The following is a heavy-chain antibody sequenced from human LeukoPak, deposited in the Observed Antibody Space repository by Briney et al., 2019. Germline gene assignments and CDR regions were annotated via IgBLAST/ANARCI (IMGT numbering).Heavy chain of an antibody. CDR3: ARDLYSSGPGWFDP. Sequence: PSETLSLTCAVYGGSFSGYYWSWICQPPGKGLEWIGEINHSGSTNYNPSLKSRVTISVDTSKNQFSLKLSSVTAADTAVYYCARDLYSSGPGWFDPWGQGTLVTVSS. D-gene: IGHD6-19*01. V-gene: IGHV4-34*01. CDR1: GGSFSGYY. J-gene: IGHJ5*02. CDR2: INHSGST.